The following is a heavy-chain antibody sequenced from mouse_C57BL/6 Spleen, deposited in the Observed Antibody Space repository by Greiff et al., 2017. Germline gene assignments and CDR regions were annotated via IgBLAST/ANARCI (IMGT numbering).Heavy chain of an antibody. D-gene: IGHD2-4*01. CDR3: ARNFFDYDGGYYYAMDY. Sequence: VKLQESGPGLVQPSQSLSITCTVSGFSLTSYGVHWVRQSPGKGLEWLGVIWSGGSTDYNAAFISRLSISKDNSKSQVFFKMNSLQADDTAIYYCARNFFDYDGGYYYAMDYWGQGTSVTVSS. CDR2: IWSGGST. J-gene: IGHJ4*01. V-gene: IGHV2-2*01. CDR1: GFSLTSYG.